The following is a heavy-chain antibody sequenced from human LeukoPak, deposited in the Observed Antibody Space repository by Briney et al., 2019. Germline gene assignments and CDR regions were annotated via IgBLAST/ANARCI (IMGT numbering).Heavy chain of an antibody. CDR3: ARGESGNDYGGYVGPSIDY. J-gene: IGHJ4*02. Sequence: PGGSLRLSCAASGFTFSTYAMHWVRQAPGKGLEWVAVIPYDGSNKYYADSVKGRFTISRENSKNRLYLQMNSLRAEDTAVYYCARGESGNDYGGYVGPSIDYWGQGTLVTVSS. V-gene: IGHV3-30*04. CDR2: IPYDGSNK. CDR1: GFTFSTYA. D-gene: IGHD4-17*01.